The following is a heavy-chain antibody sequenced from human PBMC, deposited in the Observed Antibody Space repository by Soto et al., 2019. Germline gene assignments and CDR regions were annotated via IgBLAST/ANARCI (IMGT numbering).Heavy chain of an antibody. CDR3: AREYGGNSGFDY. CDR2: IWYDGSNK. V-gene: IGHV3-33*01. CDR1: GFTFSSYG. Sequence: QVQLVESGGGVVQPGRSLRLSCAASGFTFSSYGMHWVRQAPGKGLEWVAVIWYDGSNKYYADSVKGRFTISRDNSKNALYLQMNSLRAEDTAVYYCAREYGGNSGFDYWGQGTLVTVSS. J-gene: IGHJ4*02. D-gene: IGHD2-21*02.